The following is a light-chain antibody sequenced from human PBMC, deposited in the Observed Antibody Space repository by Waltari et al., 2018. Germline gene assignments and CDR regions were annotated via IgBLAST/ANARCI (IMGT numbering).Light chain of an antibody. Sequence: EIVLPQSPDILSLSPGERATLSCRASQSVTNSLAWYQQKPGQAPRLLIYSASNRATGVPARFSGSGSGTDFTLTISSLEPEDFAVYYCQQRSNWPRTFGQGTKVEIK. V-gene: IGKV3-11*01. CDR3: QQRSNWPRT. CDR1: QSVTNS. J-gene: IGKJ1*01. CDR2: SAS.